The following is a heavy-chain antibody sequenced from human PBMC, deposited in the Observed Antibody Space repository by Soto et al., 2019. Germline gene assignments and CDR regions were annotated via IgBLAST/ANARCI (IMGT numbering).Heavy chain of an antibody. CDR2: ISHDDNNK. CDR1: GFSLSSYV. CDR3: AREDESSGYAGTFQH. V-gene: IGHV3-30-3*01. J-gene: IGHJ1*01. D-gene: IGHD3-22*01. Sequence: QVQLVESGGGVVQPGRSLRLSCAASGFSLSSYVMHWFRQAPGKGLEWVGLISHDDNNKQYADSVKGRFTISKDNSKNTVFLQMDSLRTEDTAVYYCAREDESSGYAGTFQHWGQGTLVTVSS.